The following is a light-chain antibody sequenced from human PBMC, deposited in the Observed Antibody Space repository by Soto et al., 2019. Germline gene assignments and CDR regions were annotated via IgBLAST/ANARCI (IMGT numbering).Light chain of an antibody. CDR1: SSDVGGYNY. V-gene: IGLV2-14*01. Sequence: QSVLTQSASVSGSPGQSITISCTGTSSDVGGYNYVSWYQQHPGKAPKLIIYYVSNRPSGVSTRFSGSKSGNTASLTISGLQAEDEADYSCSSYTSTNSWVFGGGTKLTVL. CDR3: SSYTSTNSWV. CDR2: YVS. J-gene: IGLJ3*02.